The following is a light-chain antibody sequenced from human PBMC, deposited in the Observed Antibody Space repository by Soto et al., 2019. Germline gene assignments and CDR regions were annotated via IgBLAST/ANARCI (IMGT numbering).Light chain of an antibody. J-gene: IGKJ1*01. CDR3: KHYNSYSEA. V-gene: IGKV1-5*03. CDR2: KAS. Sequence: IQMKKSPSTMCGPVRDRVTITCRASQTISSWLAWYQQKPGKAPKLLIYKASTLKSGVPSRFSGSGSGTEFTLTISSLQPDDFATYCCKHYNSYSEAFGQGTKVDIK. CDR1: QTISSW.